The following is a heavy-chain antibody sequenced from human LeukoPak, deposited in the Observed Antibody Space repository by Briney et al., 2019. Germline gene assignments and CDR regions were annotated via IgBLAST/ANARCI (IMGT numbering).Heavy chain of an antibody. CDR2: INHSGST. CDR3: ARLAGDLLSNFDY. CDR1: GGSFSGYY. J-gene: IGHJ4*02. V-gene: IGHV4-34*01. D-gene: IGHD3-10*01. Sequence: SETLSLTCAVYGGSFSGYYWSWIRQPPGKGLEWIGEINHSGSTNYNPSLKSRVTISVDTSKNQFSLKLSSVTAADTAVYYCARLAGDLLSNFDYWGQGTLVTVSS.